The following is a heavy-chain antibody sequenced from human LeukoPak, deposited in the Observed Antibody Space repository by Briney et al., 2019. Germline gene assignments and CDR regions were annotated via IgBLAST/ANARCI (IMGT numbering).Heavy chain of an antibody. V-gene: IGHV3-11*01. Sequence: PGGSLSLSCAASGFTFSDYYMSWIRQAPGKGLEWVSYISSSGSTIYYDDSVKGRFTISRDNAKNSLYLQMNSLRAEDTAVYYCERVPYYYMDVWGKGTTATVSS. CDR1: GFTFSDYY. CDR3: ERVPYYYMDV. J-gene: IGHJ6*03. CDR2: ISSSGSTI.